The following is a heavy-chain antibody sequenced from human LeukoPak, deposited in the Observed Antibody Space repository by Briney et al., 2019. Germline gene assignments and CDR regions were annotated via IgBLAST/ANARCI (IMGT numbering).Heavy chain of an antibody. CDR3: ARESHYDILTGYYWVAGMDV. Sequence: SETLSLTCTVSGGSISGGGYYWSWIRQHPGKGLEWIGYIYYSGSTYYNPSLKSRVTISVDTSKNQFSLKLSSVTAADTAVYYCARESHYDILTGYYWVAGMDVWGKGTTVTVSS. J-gene: IGHJ6*04. CDR2: IYYSGST. D-gene: IGHD3-9*01. CDR1: GGSISGGGYY. V-gene: IGHV4-31*03.